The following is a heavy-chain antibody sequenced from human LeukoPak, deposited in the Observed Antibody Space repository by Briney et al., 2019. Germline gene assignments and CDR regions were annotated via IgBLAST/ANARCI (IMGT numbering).Heavy chain of an antibody. CDR1: GFTFSSYS. V-gene: IGHV3-48*01. J-gene: IGHJ3*02. Sequence: GGSLRLSCAASGFTFSSYSMNWVRQAPGKGLEWVSHISSSSSTTYYADSVKGRFTISRDNAKNSLYLQMNSLRAEDTAVYYCARDITVAGWHRDALDIWGQGTMVTVSS. CDR3: ARDITVAGWHRDALDI. D-gene: IGHD6-19*01. CDR2: ISSSSSTT.